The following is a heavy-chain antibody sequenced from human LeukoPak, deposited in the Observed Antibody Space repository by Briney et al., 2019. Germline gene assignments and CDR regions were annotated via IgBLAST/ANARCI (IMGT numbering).Heavy chain of an antibody. CDR3: AGGYSYGRFDY. CDR1: GYTFASYV. Sequence: ASVKVSCKASGYTFASYVISWVRQPPGQGLEWMGWISAYNGNTNYAQKLQGRVTMTTDTSTSTAYMELRSLRSDDTAVYYCAGGYSYGRFDYWGQGTLVTVSS. CDR2: ISAYNGNT. D-gene: IGHD5-18*01. J-gene: IGHJ4*02. V-gene: IGHV1-18*04.